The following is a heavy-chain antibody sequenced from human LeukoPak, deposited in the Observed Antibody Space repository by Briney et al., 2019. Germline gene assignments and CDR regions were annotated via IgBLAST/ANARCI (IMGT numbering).Heavy chain of an antibody. CDR2: FDPEDGET. D-gene: IGHD2-21*02. Sequence: GASVKVSCKVSGYTLTELSMHWVRQAPGKGVEWMGGFDPEDGETIYAQKFQGRVTMTEDTSTDTAYMELSSLRSEHTAVYYCATVKNCGGDCYSRAGFDYWGQGTLVTVSS. V-gene: IGHV1-24*01. CDR1: GYTLTELS. CDR3: ATVKNCGGDCYSRAGFDY. J-gene: IGHJ4*02.